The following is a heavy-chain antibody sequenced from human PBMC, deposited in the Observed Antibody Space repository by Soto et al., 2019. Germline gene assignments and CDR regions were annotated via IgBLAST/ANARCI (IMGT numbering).Heavy chain of an antibody. V-gene: IGHV4-4*02. J-gene: IGHJ4*02. D-gene: IGHD6-19*01. Sequence: QVQLQESGPGLVKPSGTLSLTCAVSGGSISSSNWWSWVRQPPGKGLEWIGEIYHSGSTNYNPSLKRRVTISVDKSKNQFSLKLSTVTAADTAVYYCARGCVGEWGWLVYFDYWGQGTLVTVSS. CDR3: ARGCVGEWGWLVYFDY. CDR2: IYHSGST. CDR1: GGSISSSNW.